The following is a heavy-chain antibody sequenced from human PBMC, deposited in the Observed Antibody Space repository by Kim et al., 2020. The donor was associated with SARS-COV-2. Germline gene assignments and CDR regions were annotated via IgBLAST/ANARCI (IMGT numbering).Heavy chain of an antibody. CDR2: IIPIFGTA. Sequence: SVKVSCKASGGTFSSYAISWVRQAPGQGLEWMGGIIPIFGTANYAQKFQGRVTITADESTSTAYMELSSLRPEDTAVYYCGGESGWSPGYYYGMDVWGQGTTVTVSS. V-gene: IGHV1-69*13. D-gene: IGHD6-19*01. CDR3: GGESGWSPGYYYGMDV. J-gene: IGHJ6*02. CDR1: GGTFSSYA.